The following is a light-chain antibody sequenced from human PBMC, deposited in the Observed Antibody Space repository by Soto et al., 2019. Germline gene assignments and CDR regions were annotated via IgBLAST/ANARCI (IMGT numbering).Light chain of an antibody. CDR1: SSNIGSNA. Sequence: QSVLIQPPSASATPGQRVTISCSGSSSNIGSNAVNWYQQFPGTAPKLLIYNNNQRPSGVPDRFSGSKSGTSASLAISGLQSGDEADYYCAAWDDSLREVFGTGTKLTVL. V-gene: IGLV1-44*01. CDR2: NNN. J-gene: IGLJ1*01. CDR3: AAWDDSLREV.